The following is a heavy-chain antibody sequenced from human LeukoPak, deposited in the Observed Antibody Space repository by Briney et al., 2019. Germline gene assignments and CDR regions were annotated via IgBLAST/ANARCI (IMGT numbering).Heavy chain of an antibody. Sequence: GGPLRLSCAASGFTFSSYGMHWVRQAPGKGLEWVAVISYDGSNKYYADSVKGRFTISRDNSKNTLYLQMNSLRAEDTAVYYCAKAYDFWSGYYLDYWGQGTLVTVSS. V-gene: IGHV3-30*18. CDR3: AKAYDFWSGYYLDY. CDR1: GFTFSSYG. D-gene: IGHD3-3*01. CDR2: ISYDGSNK. J-gene: IGHJ4*02.